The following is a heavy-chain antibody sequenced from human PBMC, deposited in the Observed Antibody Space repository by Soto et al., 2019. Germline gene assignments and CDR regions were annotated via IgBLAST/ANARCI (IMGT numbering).Heavy chain of an antibody. V-gene: IGHV3-66*01. CDR3: TRKHSMDV. CDR1: GFIVSDNY. Sequence: DVQLVESGGGLVQPGGSLRLSCTASGFIVSDNYMNSVRQAPGRGLEWVSTIYRSGDTIYADSVKGRFTISRDIAKNTLYLQMSSLRAADTAVYYCTRKHSMDVWGQGTTITVSS. CDR2: IYRSGDT. J-gene: IGHJ6*02.